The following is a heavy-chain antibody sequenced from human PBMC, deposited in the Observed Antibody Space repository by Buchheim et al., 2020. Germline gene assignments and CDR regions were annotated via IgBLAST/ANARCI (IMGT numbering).Heavy chain of an antibody. CDR3: AKAYYYGSGDYYSRMGYYFGMDV. Sequence: QVQLVESGGGVVQPGGSLRLSCGASGFSFSGYGMHWVRQAPGKGLEWVAVISYAGSKKYSADSVKGRFTISRDNSKNTVFLQMNSLRVEDTAVYYCAKAYYYGSGDYYSRMGYYFGMDVWGPGTT. V-gene: IGHV3-30*18. J-gene: IGHJ6*02. D-gene: IGHD3-10*01. CDR2: ISYAGSKK. CDR1: GFSFSGYG.